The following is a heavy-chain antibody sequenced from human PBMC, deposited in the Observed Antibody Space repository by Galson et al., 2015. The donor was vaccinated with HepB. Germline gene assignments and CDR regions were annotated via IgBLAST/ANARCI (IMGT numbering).Heavy chain of an antibody. CDR3: AKTLNWNYDY. D-gene: IGHD1-7*01. Sequence: SLRLSCAASGFTFISYAMTWVRQAPGKGLEWVSTITGSGTATFYPDSVRGRFTISRDNSKNTVYLQMNSLRAEDTAVYYCAKTLNWNYDYWGQGTLVAVSS. J-gene: IGHJ4*02. CDR2: ITGSGTAT. CDR1: GFTFISYA. V-gene: IGHV3-23*01.